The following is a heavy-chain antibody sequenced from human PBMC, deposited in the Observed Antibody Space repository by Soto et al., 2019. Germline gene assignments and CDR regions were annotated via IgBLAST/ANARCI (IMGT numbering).Heavy chain of an antibody. CDR3: ARWESGYGKFDY. V-gene: IGHV4-34*01. CDR2: INHSGST. J-gene: IGHJ4*02. CDR1: GGSFSGYY. Sequence: SETLSLTCAVYGGSFSGYYWSWIRQPPGKGLEWIGEINHSGSTNYNPSLKSRVTISVDTSKNQFSLKLSSVTAADTAVYYCARWESGYGKFDYWGQGTLVTVSS. D-gene: IGHD5-12*01.